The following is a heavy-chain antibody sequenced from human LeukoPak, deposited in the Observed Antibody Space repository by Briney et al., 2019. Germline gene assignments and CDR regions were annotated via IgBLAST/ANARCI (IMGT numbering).Heavy chain of an antibody. CDR3: ARSYLGAIYGSGQQYYYYMDV. J-gene: IGHJ6*03. CDR1: GGSISSSSYY. Sequence: PSETLSLTCTVSGGSISSSSYYWGWIRQPPGKGLEWIGSIYYSGSTKYDTSLKSRVTMAVDTSKNQFSLKLTSVTAADTAVYYCARSYLGAIYGSGQQYYYYMDVWGKGTTVTVSS. CDR2: IYYSGST. V-gene: IGHV4-39*07. D-gene: IGHD3-10*01.